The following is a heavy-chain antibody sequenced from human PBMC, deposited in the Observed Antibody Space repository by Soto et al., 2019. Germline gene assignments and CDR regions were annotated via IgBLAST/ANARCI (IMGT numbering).Heavy chain of an antibody. V-gene: IGHV1-18*01. J-gene: IGHJ6*02. Sequence: QVQLVQSGAEVKKPGASVEVSCKASGYTFTSLRISWVRQAPGQGLEWMGWISDYNGNTNYVQKFEDRVTMTTDTTTSTVYREVRGLRSDDTAVYYCARVPPSLFGVVVGGPEPNDYYYGMDVWGQGTTVTVSS. CDR1: GYTFTSLR. CDR3: ARVPPSLFGVVVGGPEPNDYYYGMDV. D-gene: IGHD3-3*01. CDR2: ISDYNGNT.